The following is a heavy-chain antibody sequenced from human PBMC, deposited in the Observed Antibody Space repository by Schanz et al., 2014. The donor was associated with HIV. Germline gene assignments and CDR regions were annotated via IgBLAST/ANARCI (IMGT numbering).Heavy chain of an antibody. CDR3: ARDGGEV. Sequence: EVQLVESGGGLVQPGGSLRLSCVASGFTFSSYWMSWVRQAPGKGLEWVANIKRDGSEKYYVDSVKGRFTISRDNAKNSLYLQMNSLRVDDTAVYYCARDGGEVWGQGTTVTVSS. J-gene: IGHJ6*02. CDR1: GFTFSSYW. CDR2: IKRDGSEK. V-gene: IGHV3-7*01. D-gene: IGHD3-16*01.